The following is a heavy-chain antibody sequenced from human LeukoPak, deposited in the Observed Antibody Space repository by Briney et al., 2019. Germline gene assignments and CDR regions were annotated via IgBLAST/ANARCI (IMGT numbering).Heavy chain of an antibody. CDR2: ISYDGSNK. CDR3: ARDEVGGSYAY. D-gene: IGHD1-26*01. CDR1: GFTFSSYA. V-gene: IGHV3-30*04. J-gene: IGHJ4*02. Sequence: GGSLRLSCAASGFTFSSYAMHWVRQAPGRGLEWVAVISYDGSNKYYADSVKGRFTISRDNAKNSLYLEMNSLRAEDTAVYYCARDEVGGSYAYWGQGTLVTVSS.